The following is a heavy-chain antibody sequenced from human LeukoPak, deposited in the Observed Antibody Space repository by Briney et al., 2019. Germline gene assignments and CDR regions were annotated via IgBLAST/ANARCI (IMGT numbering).Heavy chain of an antibody. CDR1: GFTFSSYG. Sequence: PGGSLRLSCAASGFTFSSYGMRWVRQAPGKGLEWVAVISYDGSNKYYADSVKGRFTISRDNSKNTLYLQMNSLRAEDTAVYYCARDTGSSWYGDFDYWGQGTLVTVSS. CDR3: ARDTGSSWYGDFDY. V-gene: IGHV3-30*03. J-gene: IGHJ4*02. CDR2: ISYDGSNK. D-gene: IGHD6-13*01.